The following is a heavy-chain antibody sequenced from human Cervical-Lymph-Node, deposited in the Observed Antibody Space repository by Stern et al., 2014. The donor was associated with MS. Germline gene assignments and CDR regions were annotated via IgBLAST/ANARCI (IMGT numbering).Heavy chain of an antibody. D-gene: IGHD6-19*01. CDR3: ARTRLDIFDY. CDR2: INPNSGGT. Sequence: MQLVESGAEVKKPGASLKVSCKASGYSFTGYYINWVRQAPGQGLEWMGRINPNSGGTNYAQKFQGRVTMTTDTSINTTYMDLRRLTSDDTAVYYCARTRLDIFDYWGQGTLVTVSS. J-gene: IGHJ4*02. V-gene: IGHV1-2*06. CDR1: GYSFTGYY.